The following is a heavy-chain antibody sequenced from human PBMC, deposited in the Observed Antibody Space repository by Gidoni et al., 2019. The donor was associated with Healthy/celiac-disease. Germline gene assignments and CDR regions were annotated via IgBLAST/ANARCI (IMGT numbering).Heavy chain of an antibody. CDR2: IIPIFGTA. CDR3: ARDVIIGYDYDFWSGYYTNRFDP. J-gene: IGHJ5*02. Sequence: QVQLVQSGAEVKKPGSSVKVSCKASGGTFSSYAISWVRQAPGQGLEWMGGIIPIFGTANYAQKFQGRVTITADESTSTAYMELSSLRSEDTAVYYCARDVIIGYDYDFWSGYYTNRFDPWGQGTLVTVSS. V-gene: IGHV1-69*01. D-gene: IGHD3-3*01. CDR1: GGTFSSYA.